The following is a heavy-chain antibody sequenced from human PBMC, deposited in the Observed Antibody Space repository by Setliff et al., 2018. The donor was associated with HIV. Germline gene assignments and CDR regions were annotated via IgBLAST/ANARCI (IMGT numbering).Heavy chain of an antibody. CDR3: ATWGIVAVAGLR. CDR2: ISISGTLI. V-gene: IGHV3-48*03. CDR1: GFSFSNYE. J-gene: IGHJ4*02. D-gene: IGHD6-13*01. Sequence: HPGGSLRLSCAASGFSFSNYEMTWVRQAPGKGLEWVSSISISGTLIYYANSVKGRFTTTRANTKNSLCLQMNRLRAEDTAVYYCATWGIVAVAGLRWGQGTLVTVSS.